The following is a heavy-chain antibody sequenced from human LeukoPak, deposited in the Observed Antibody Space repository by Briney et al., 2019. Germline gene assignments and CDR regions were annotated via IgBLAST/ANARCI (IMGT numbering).Heavy chain of an antibody. V-gene: IGHV3-48*01. D-gene: IGHD2/OR15-2a*01. J-gene: IGHJ4*02. CDR2: ISSSGSTK. CDR1: GFTFNNYA. Sequence: GGSLRLSCAASGFTFNNYAMNWVRQAPGKGLEWVSYISSSGSTKYYADSVKGRFTISRDNARNSLYLQMNSLRAEDTAVYFCARGGLSIMGYWGQGTLVTVSS. CDR3: ARGGLSIMGY.